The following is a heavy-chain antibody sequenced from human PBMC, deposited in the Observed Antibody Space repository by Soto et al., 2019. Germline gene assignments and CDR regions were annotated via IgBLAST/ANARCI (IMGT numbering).Heavy chain of an antibody. CDR2: ISYDGSNK. CDR3: AKVRYSGYGPFDY. D-gene: IGHD5-12*01. Sequence: GGSLRLSCAASGFTFSSYGMHWVRQAPGKGLEWVAVISYDGSNKYYADSVKGRFTISRDNSKNTLYLQMNSLRAEDTAVYYCAKVRYSGYGPFDYWGQGTLVTV. CDR1: GFTFSSYG. J-gene: IGHJ4*02. V-gene: IGHV3-30*18.